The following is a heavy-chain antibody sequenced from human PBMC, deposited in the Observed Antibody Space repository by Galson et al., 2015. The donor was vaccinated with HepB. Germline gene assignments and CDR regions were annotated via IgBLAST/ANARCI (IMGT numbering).Heavy chain of an antibody. D-gene: IGHD6-19*01. Sequence: LRLSCAASGFTFSNYGMHWVRQAPGNGLEWVAVISYDGSNKYYADSVKGRFTISRDNSKNTLYLQMNSLRAEDTALYYCAKDPYLYSALAGTMAGFDYWGQGTLVTVSS. J-gene: IGHJ4*02. CDR3: AKDPYLYSALAGTMAGFDY. V-gene: IGHV3-30*18. CDR2: ISYDGSNK. CDR1: GFTFSNYG.